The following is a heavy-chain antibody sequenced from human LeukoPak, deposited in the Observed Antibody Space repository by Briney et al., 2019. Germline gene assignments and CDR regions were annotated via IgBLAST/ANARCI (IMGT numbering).Heavy chain of an antibody. CDR1: GFTFSSYG. V-gene: IGHV3-7*01. CDR3: ARDKFGGTDY. CDR2: IKQDGSEK. D-gene: IGHD1-26*01. Sequence: GGSLRLSCAASGFTFSSYGMHWVRQAPGKGLEWVANIKQDGSEKYYVDSVKGRFTISRDNAQNSLYLQMNSLRAEDTAVYYCARDKFGGTDYWGQGTLVTVSS. J-gene: IGHJ4*02.